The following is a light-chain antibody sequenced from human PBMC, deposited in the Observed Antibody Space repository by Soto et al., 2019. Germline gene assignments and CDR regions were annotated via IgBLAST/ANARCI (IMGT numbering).Light chain of an antibody. CDR1: SSDVGAYNY. Sequence: QSALTQPPSASGSPGQSVTISCTGTSSDVGAYNYVSWYQQLPGKAPKLIIYEVSKRPSGVPDRFSVSKSCNTASLFVSGLQAEDEEDYYLSSYAGTNMFFYVFGAGTQLTVL. CDR3: SSYAGTNMFFYV. J-gene: IGLJ7*01. V-gene: IGLV2-8*01. CDR2: EVS.